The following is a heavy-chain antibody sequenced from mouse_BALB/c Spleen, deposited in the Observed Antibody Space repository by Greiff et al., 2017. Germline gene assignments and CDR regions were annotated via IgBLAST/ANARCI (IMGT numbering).Heavy chain of an antibody. Sequence: VQLKQSGGGLVKPGGSLKLSCAASGFTFSDYYMYWVRQTPEKRLEWVATISDGGSYTYYPDSVKGRFTISRDNAKNNLYLQMSSLKSEDTAMYYCAREGTGTRAYWGQGTLVTVSA. V-gene: IGHV5-4*02. CDR1: GFTFSDYY. CDR2: ISDGGSYT. CDR3: AREGTGTRAY. J-gene: IGHJ3*01. D-gene: IGHD4-1*01.